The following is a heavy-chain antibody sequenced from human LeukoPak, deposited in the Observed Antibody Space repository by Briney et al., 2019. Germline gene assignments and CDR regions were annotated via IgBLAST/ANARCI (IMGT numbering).Heavy chain of an antibody. CDR1: GGTFSSYA. D-gene: IGHD5-24*01. Sequence: SVKVSCKASGGTFSSYAISWVRQAPGQGLEWMGRIIPIFGTANYAQKFQGRVTITTDESTSTAYMELSSLRSEDTDVYYCARDLRRDGPIDDLGYFDYWGQGTLVTVSS. V-gene: IGHV1-69*05. CDR3: ARDLRRDGPIDDLGYFDY. CDR2: IIPIFGTA. J-gene: IGHJ4*02.